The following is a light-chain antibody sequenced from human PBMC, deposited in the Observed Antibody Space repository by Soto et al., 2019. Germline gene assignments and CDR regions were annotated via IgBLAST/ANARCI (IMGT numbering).Light chain of an antibody. CDR3: QQRSSWPRT. CDR1: QSVGSY. J-gene: IGKJ1*01. Sequence: EIVLTQSPATLSVPPGETATLSCRASQSVGSYLAWYQQKPGQAPRLLIYDATNRAPGIPARFSGGGSGTDFTLTISNLEAEDLAVYYCQQRSSWPRTFGQGTKVEIK. CDR2: DAT. V-gene: IGKV3-11*01.